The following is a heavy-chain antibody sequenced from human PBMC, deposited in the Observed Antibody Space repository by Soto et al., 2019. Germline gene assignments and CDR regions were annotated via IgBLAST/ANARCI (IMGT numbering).Heavy chain of an antibody. J-gene: IGHJ4*02. D-gene: IGHD5-18*01. CDR1: GFTFTDYY. V-gene: IGHV3-11*05. CDR3: ARDQRGYNYGFRFDQ. Sequence: QVQLVESGGGLVKPGGSLRLSCAASGFTFTDYYMSWIRQAPGRGLEWLSYISSRSSYTNYADSVKGRFTISRDNAKNSLYLEMNSLRAEDTAVYYCARDQRGYNYGFRFDQWGQGILVIVSS. CDR2: ISSRSSYT.